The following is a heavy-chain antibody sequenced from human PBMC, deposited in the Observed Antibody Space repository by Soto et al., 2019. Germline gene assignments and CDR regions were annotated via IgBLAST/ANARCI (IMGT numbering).Heavy chain of an antibody. D-gene: IGHD6-13*01. CDR3: ARHGVAAAGKQNGMDV. V-gene: IGHV5-51*01. Sequence: GESLKISCKGSGYSFTSYWIGWVRQMPGKGLEWMGIIYPGDSDTRYSPSFQGQVTISADKSISTAYLQWSSLKASDTAMYHCARHGVAAAGKQNGMDVWGQGTTVTVSS. CDR1: GYSFTSYW. CDR2: IYPGDSDT. J-gene: IGHJ6*02.